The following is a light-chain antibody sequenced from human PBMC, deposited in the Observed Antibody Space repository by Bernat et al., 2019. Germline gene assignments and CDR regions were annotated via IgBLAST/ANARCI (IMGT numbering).Light chain of an antibody. CDR1: QSRLQSGGKTD. CDR2: EVS. CDR3: TQGIQLQYS. V-gene: IGKV2-29*03. Sequence: RACISCRSGQSRLQSGGKTDLSGSRQKPGQSPQLLIHEVSRRAVGVPDRFSGSGSCTDVTLKISWVEAEDLGVYQCTQGIQLQYSVVLGTKVEIK. J-gene: IGKJ2*03.